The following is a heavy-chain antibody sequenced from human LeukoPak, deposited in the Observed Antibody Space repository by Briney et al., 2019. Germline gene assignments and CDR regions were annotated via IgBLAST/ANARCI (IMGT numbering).Heavy chain of an antibody. CDR1: GYTFTSYY. CDR3: ARESAWIQLWLQTTRSSFDI. Sequence: GASVKVSCKASGYTFTSYYMHWVRQAPGQGLEWMGIINPSGGSTSYAQKFQGRVTMTRDMSTSTVYMELSSLRSEDTAVYYCARESAWIQLWLQTTRSSFDIWGQGTMVTVSS. V-gene: IGHV1-46*01. J-gene: IGHJ3*02. CDR2: INPSGGST. D-gene: IGHD5-18*01.